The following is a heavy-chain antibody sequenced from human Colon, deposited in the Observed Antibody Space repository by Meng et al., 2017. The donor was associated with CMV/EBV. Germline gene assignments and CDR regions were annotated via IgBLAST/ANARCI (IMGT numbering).Heavy chain of an antibody. D-gene: IGHD6-19*01. Sequence: SVMVSCKASGGTFSSYAISWVRQAPGQGLEWMGGIIPILGIANYAQKFQGRVTITADKSTSTAYMELSSLRSEDTAVYYCARARVFSVAGTRRFYGMDVWGQGTTVTVSS. V-gene: IGHV1-69*10. J-gene: IGHJ6*02. CDR2: IIPILGIA. CDR1: GGTFSSYA. CDR3: ARARVFSVAGTRRFYGMDV.